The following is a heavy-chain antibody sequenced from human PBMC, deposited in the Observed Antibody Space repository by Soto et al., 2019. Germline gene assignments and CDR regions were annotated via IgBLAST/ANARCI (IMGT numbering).Heavy chain of an antibody. Sequence: ASVKVSCKASGYTFTGYYMHWVRQAPGQGLEWMGWISPNSGGTNYAQKFQGWVTMTRDTSISTAYMELSRLRSDDTAVYYCARVGRWQVMNSYYGMDAWGQATTVTV. CDR1: GYTFTGYY. D-gene: IGHD3-10*01. J-gene: IGHJ6*01. CDR3: ARVGRWQVMNSYYGMDA. V-gene: IGHV1-2*04. CDR2: ISPNSGGT.